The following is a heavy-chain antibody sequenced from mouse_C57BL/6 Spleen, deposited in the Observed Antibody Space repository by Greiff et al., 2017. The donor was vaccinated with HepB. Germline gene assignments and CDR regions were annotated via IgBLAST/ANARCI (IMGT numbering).Heavy chain of an antibody. CDR2: ISDGGSYT. D-gene: IGHD2-3*01. CDR3: ARDTYDGYYVGYFDY. V-gene: IGHV5-4*01. J-gene: IGHJ2*01. Sequence: DVQLVESGGGLVKPGGSLKLSCAASGFTFSSYAMSWVRQTPEKRLEWVATISDGGSYTYYPDNVKGRFTISRYNAKNNLYLQMSHLKSEDTAMYYCARDTYDGYYVGYFDYWGQGTTLTVSS. CDR1: GFTFSSYA.